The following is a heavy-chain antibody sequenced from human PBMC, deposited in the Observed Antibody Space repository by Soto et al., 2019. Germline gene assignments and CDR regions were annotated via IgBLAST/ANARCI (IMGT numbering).Heavy chain of an antibody. J-gene: IGHJ3*02. CDR3: ARGLAAAEDAFDI. V-gene: IGHV1-8*01. Sequence: VASVKVSCKASGYTFTSYDINWVRQATGQGLEWMGWMNPNSGNTGYAQKFQGRVTMTRNTSISTAYMELSSLRSEDTAVYYCARGLAAAEDAFDIWGQGTMVTVSS. CDR2: MNPNSGNT. D-gene: IGHD6-13*01. CDR1: GYTFTSYD.